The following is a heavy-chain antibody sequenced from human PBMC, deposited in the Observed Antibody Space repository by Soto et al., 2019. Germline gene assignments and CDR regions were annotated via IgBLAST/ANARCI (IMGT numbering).Heavy chain of an antibody. J-gene: IGHJ6*01. CDR3: AKGIGEGTAYYDCWSGYSHPYYYYGVDV. D-gene: IGHD3-3*01. V-gene: IGHV3-30*18. Sequence: WGSLRLSCAASGFTFRSYGMHWVRQDPGKGLEWVAVISYYGSNKYYADSVKGRFTISRDNSKNTLYLQMNSLRAEDTAVYYCAKGIGEGTAYYDCWSGYSHPYYYYGVDVGGQGTKVTV. CDR2: ISYYGSNK. CDR1: GFTFRSYG.